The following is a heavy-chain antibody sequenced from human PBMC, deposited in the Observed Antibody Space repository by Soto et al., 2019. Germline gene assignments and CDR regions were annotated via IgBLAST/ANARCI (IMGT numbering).Heavy chain of an antibody. D-gene: IGHD3-9*01. Sequence: GESLKISCKGSGYSFSTFWIGWVRQMPGKGLEWMGIIYPSDSDTRYSPSFQGQVTISADKSSRTAYLQWSSLKASDSAMYYCARVVPNDVLTDSYWYFDLWGRGTLVTVSS. J-gene: IGHJ2*01. CDR2: IYPSDSDT. CDR1: GYSFSTFW. CDR3: ARVVPNDVLTDSYWYFDL. V-gene: IGHV5-51*01.